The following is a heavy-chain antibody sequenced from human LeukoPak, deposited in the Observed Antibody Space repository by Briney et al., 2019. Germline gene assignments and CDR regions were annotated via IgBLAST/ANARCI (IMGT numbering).Heavy chain of an antibody. CDR3: ARHAPSYDYYGSGGYYMDV. CDR2: IFYTGTT. Sequence: PSETLSLTCTVSGDSISSSSYYWGWIRQPPGKGLEWIGSIFYTGTTFYIPSLKSRLTISVDTSKNQFSLRLTSVTAADTAVYYCARHAPSYDYYGSGGYYMDVWGTGTTVTISS. J-gene: IGHJ6*03. D-gene: IGHD3-10*01. V-gene: IGHV4-39*01. CDR1: GDSISSSSYY.